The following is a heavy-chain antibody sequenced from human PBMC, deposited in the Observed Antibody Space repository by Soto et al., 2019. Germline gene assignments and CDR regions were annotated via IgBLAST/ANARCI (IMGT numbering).Heavy chain of an antibody. CDR3: ARDRGDGYYDILTGYHHLDY. D-gene: IGHD3-9*01. V-gene: IGHV1-69*08. J-gene: IGHJ4*02. CDR2: IIPILGIA. CDR1: GGTFSSYT. Sequence: QVQLVQSGAEVKKPGSSVKVSCKASGGTFSSYTISWVRQAPGQGLEWMGRIIPILGIANYAQKFQGRVTITAEKSXXAXYXXLSSLRSEDTAVYYCARDRGDGYYDILTGYHHLDYWGQGTLVTVSS.